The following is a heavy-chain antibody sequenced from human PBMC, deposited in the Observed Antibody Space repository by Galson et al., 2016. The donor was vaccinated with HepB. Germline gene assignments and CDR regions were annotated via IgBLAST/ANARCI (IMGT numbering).Heavy chain of an antibody. J-gene: IGHJ3*02. V-gene: IGHV5-51*01. D-gene: IGHD3-22*01. CDR1: GYSFTRYW. CDR3: ARRDTTGYDGFDGFDI. Sequence: QSGAEVKKPGESLQISCKGSGYSFTRYWIAWVRQMPGKGLEWMGIIDPSDSDARYSPSFQGQVTISADKSTSSAYLQWSSLKASDTAIYYCARRDTTGYDGFDGFDIWGQGTMVSVSS. CDR2: IDPSDSDA.